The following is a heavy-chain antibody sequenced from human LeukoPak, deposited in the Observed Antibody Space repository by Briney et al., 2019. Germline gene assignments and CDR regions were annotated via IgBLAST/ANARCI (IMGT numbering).Heavy chain of an antibody. CDR2: ISSSSSYI. CDR3: ARDIVVVPAAIYYYYYGMDV. D-gene: IGHD2-2*01. CDR1: GFTFSTYW. J-gene: IGHJ6*02. V-gene: IGHV3-21*01. Sequence: GGSLRLSCAASGFTFSTYWMTWVRQAPGKGLEWVSSISSSSSYIYYADSVKGRFTISRDNAKNSLYLQMNSLRAEDTAVYYCARDIVVVPAAIYYYYYGMDVWGQGTTVTVSS.